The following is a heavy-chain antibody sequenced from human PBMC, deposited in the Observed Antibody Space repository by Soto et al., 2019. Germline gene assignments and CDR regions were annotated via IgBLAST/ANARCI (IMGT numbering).Heavy chain of an antibody. D-gene: IGHD2-21*02. CDR3: ARGPVGGGNSPPYYYYGMDV. CDR2: ITHSGST. V-gene: IGHV4-34*01. Sequence: SETLSLTCAVYGGSFNGYYWSWIRQPPGKGLEWIGEITHSGSTNYDPSLKSRATISVDTSKNQFSLKLSSVTAADTAVYYCARGPVGGGNSPPYYYYGMDVWGQGTTVTVSS. CDR1: GGSFNGYY. J-gene: IGHJ6*02.